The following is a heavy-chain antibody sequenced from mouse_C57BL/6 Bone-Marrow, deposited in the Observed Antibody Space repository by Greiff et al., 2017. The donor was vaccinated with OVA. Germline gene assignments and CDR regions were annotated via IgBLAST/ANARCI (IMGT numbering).Heavy chain of an antibody. CDR3: ARRRRDSSGYDYFDY. J-gene: IGHJ2*01. V-gene: IGHV1-55*01. CDR1: GYTFTSYW. Sequence: VQLQQPGAELVKPGASVKMSCKASGYTFTSYWITWVKQRPGQGLEWIGDIYPGSGSTNYNEKFKSKATLTVDTSSSTAYMQLSSLTSEDSAVYYCARRRRDSSGYDYFDYWGQGTTLTVSS. CDR2: IYPGSGST. D-gene: IGHD3-2*02.